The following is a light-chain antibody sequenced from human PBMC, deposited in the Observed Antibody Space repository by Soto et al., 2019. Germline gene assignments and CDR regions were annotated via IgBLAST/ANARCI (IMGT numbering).Light chain of an antibody. CDR2: EVS. V-gene: IGLV2-8*01. Sequence: QSALTQPPSASGSPGQSVTISCTGTSTDVGGYNYVSWYQQHPGKDHKLMIYEVSKRPSGVPDRFSGSKSGNTASLTVSGLQAEDEADYYCSSYAGSNNYVFGTGTKVTVL. J-gene: IGLJ1*01. CDR3: SSYAGSNNYV. CDR1: STDVGGYNY.